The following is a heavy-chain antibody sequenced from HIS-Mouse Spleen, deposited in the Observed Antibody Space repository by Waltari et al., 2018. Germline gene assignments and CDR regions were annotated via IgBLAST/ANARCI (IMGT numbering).Heavy chain of an antibody. Sequence: QVQLVQSGAGVKTPGASVKVSCKSSGDTLTGQYMHWVRQATGQGLAWMGWINPNSGGTNYAQKFQGRVTMTRDTSISTAYMELSRLRSDDTAVYYCAKSGYSYGYWFDPWGQGTLVTVSS. CDR2: INPNSGGT. J-gene: IGHJ5*02. CDR1: GDTLTGQY. D-gene: IGHD5-18*01. V-gene: IGHV1-2*02. CDR3: AKSGYSYGYWFDP.